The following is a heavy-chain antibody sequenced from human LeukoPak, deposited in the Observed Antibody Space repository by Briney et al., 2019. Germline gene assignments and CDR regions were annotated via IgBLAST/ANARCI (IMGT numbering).Heavy chain of an antibody. CDR3: ARAPYSGYDFSYYYYCYYYMDV. V-gene: IGHV3-48*01. D-gene: IGHD5-12*01. Sequence: PGGSLRLSCAASGFTFSSYSMNWVRQAPGKGLEWVSYISSSSSTIYYADSVKGRFTISRDNAKNSLYLQMNSLRAEDTAVYYCARAPYSGYDFSYYYYCYYYMDVWGKGTTVTVSS. CDR2: ISSSSSTI. CDR1: GFTFSSYS. J-gene: IGHJ6*03.